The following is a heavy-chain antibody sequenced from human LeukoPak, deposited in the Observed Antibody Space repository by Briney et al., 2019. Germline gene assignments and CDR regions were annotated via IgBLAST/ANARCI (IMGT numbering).Heavy chain of an antibody. CDR1: GGSISNYF. V-gene: IGHV4-59*01. CDR3: ARERLYSYVDY. CDR2: INYSGST. D-gene: IGHD5-18*01. J-gene: IGHJ4*02. Sequence: SSGTLSLTCTVSGGSISNYFWSWIRQPPGKGLEWIGYINYSGSTNYNPSLKSRVTISVDTSKNQFSLQLSSVTAADTAIYYCARERLYSYVDYWGQGTLVTVSS.